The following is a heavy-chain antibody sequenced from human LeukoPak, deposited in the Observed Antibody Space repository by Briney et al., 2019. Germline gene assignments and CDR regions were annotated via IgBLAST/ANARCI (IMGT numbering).Heavy chain of an antibody. J-gene: IGHJ4*02. D-gene: IGHD6-19*01. Sequence: GGSLRLSCAASGFTFSSHGMHWVRQAPGKGLEWVAVIWYDGSNKYYADSVKGRFTISRDNSKNTLYLQMNSLRAEDTAVYYCAGSIAVAGTIDYWGQGTLVTVSS. CDR1: GFTFSSHG. V-gene: IGHV3-33*01. CDR3: AGSIAVAGTIDY. CDR2: IWYDGSNK.